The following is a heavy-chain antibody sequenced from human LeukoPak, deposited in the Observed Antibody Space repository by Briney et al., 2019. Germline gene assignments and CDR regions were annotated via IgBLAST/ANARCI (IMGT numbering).Heavy chain of an antibody. CDR1: GGSISSYY. V-gene: IGHV4-59*01. J-gene: IGHJ3*02. CDR2: IYYSGST. D-gene: IGHD4-11*01. Sequence: SETLSLTCTVSGGSISSYYWSWIRQPPGKGLEWIGYIYYSGSTNYNPSLKSRVTISVDTSKIQFSLKLSSVTAADTAVYYCARVRVTTVTYDAFGIWGQGTMVTVSS. CDR3: ARVRVTTVTYDAFGI.